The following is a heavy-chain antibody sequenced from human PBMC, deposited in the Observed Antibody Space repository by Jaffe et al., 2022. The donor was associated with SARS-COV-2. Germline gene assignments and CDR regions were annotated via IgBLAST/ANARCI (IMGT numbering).Heavy chain of an antibody. CDR1: GFTFSSYA. V-gene: IGHV3-30*04. Sequence: QVQLVESGGGVVQPGRSLRLSCAASGFTFSSYAMHWVRQAPGKGLEWVAVISSDGSNKSYANSVKGRFTISRDNSKNTLFLQMNSLRAEDTAVYYCALLFGELLQDFWGQGTLVTVSS. D-gene: IGHD3-10*02. CDR2: ISSDGSNK. CDR3: ALLFGELLQDF. J-gene: IGHJ4*02.